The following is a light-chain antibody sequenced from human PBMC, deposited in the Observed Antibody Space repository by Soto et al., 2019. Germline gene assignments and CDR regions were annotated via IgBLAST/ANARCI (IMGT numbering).Light chain of an antibody. J-gene: IGKJ1*01. Sequence: EIVLTQSPATLSASPGEIVTLSCSAIQSVDINLAWYQQKPGQAPRLLIYGASTRATDMSGTFSGRGSGTEFTLTINNLRPEDFAVYYCQKYRGWPRKFGQGTKVDIK. CDR2: GAS. V-gene: IGKV3-15*01. CDR3: QKYRGWPRK. CDR1: QSVDIN.